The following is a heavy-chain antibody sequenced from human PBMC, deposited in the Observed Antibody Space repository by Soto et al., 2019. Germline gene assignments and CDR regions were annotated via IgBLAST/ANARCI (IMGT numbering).Heavy chain of an antibody. CDR2: IIPIFGTA. Sequence: QVQLVQSGAEVKKPGSSVKVSCKASGGTFSSYAISWVRQAPGQGLEWMGGIIPIFGTANYAQKFQGRVTITADESTSTAYMELSSLRSEDTAVYYCATYYYASSGYERYWYFDLWGRGTLVTVSS. J-gene: IGHJ2*01. D-gene: IGHD3-22*01. CDR1: GGTFSSYA. V-gene: IGHV1-69*12. CDR3: ATYYYASSGYERYWYFDL.